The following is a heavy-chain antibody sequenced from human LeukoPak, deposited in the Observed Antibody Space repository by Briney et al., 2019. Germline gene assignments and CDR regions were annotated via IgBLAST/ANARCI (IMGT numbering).Heavy chain of an antibody. V-gene: IGHV4-30-4*01. Sequence: SWIRQPPGKGLEWIGYIYYSGSTYYNPSLKSRVTISVDTSKNQFSLKLSSVTAADTAVYYCARADGDYVFVYWGQGTLVTVSS. J-gene: IGHJ4*02. CDR2: IYYSGST. D-gene: IGHD4-17*01. CDR3: ARADGDYVFVY.